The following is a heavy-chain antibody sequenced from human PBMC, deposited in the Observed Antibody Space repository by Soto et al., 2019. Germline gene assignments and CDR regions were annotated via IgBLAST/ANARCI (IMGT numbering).Heavy chain of an antibody. CDR2: INPNSGGT. J-gene: IGHJ6*01. CDR1: GYTFIGYY. CDR3: SRVPIVGVDYYHGMDV. D-gene: IGHD1-26*01. V-gene: IGHV1-2*04. Sequence: GASVKVSCKASGYTFIGYYMHWVRQAPGQGLEWLGWINPNSGGTNYAQKFQGWVTMTRDTSISTAYMELSRLRSDDTAVYYFSRVPIVGVDYYHGMDVWGQGTTVTGSS.